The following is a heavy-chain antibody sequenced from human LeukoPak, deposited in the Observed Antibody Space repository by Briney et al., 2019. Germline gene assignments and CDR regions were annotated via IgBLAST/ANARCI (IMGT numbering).Heavy chain of an antibody. CDR2: ISAYNGNT. Sequence: ASVTVSFTGSGYTFTNYGIDRLRQAPGQGLQWMGWISAYNGNTAYAHKLQGRVTITTDTSTSTAYMYLRSLTSDDTAVSYSAIIDLDNGFDYWGQGTLLTVSS. V-gene: IGHV1-18*01. J-gene: IGHJ4*02. D-gene: IGHD3-16*02. CDR3: AIIDLDNGFDY. CDR1: GYTFTNYG.